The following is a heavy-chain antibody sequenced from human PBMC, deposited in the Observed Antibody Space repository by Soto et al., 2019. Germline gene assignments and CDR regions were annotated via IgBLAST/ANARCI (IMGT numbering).Heavy chain of an antibody. Sequence: PGGSLRLSCAASGFTFSSYGMHWVRQAPGKGLEWVALISFDGNNKYYADSVKGRFTISRDNSKNTLYLQMNSLRAEDTAVYHCAKSLRGYSYGYRDYYGMDVWGQGTTVTVSS. CDR1: GFTFSSYG. J-gene: IGHJ6*02. V-gene: IGHV3-30*18. CDR2: ISFDGNNK. D-gene: IGHD5-18*01. CDR3: AKSLRGYSYGYRDYYGMDV.